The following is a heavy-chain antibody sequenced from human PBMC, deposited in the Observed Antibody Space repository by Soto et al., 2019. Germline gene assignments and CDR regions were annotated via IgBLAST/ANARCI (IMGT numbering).Heavy chain of an antibody. CDR3: ARHISEWQQLGGRFDP. J-gene: IGHJ5*02. Sequence: GESLKMSCNGSGYSFTIYWIGWVLQMPGKGLEWMGIIYPGDSDTRYSPSFQGQVTISADKSISTAYLQWSSLKASDTAMYYCARHISEWQQLGGRFDPWGQGTLVTFSS. CDR2: IYPGDSDT. V-gene: IGHV5-51*01. CDR1: GYSFTIYW. D-gene: IGHD6-13*01.